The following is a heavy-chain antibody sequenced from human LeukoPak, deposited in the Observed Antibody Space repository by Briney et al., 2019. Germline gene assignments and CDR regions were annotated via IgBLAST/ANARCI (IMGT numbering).Heavy chain of an antibody. J-gene: IGHJ5*02. CDR1: GGSINSSSYH. D-gene: IGHD2-2*01. V-gene: IGHV4-39*01. Sequence: PSETLSLTCTVSGGSINSSSYHWGWIRQPPGKGLEWIGIIYYSGSTYYNPSLKSRVTMSVDTSKNQFSLKLSSVTAADTAVYYCARHFVSSRYQLGGNWFDPWGQGTLVTVSS. CDR3: ARHFVSSRYQLGGNWFDP. CDR2: IYYSGST.